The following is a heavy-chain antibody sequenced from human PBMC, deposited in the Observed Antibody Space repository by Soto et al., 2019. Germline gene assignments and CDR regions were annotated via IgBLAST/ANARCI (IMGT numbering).Heavy chain of an antibody. Sequence: PXXSLKISCKGSGYSFTSYWIVWVRQMPGKGLEWMGIIYPCDFDTRYIPSVQGQVTTSADKSISIAYLQWSSLKASDTAMYYCATSYDYVWGSYRSYGMDVWGQGSTVTVSS. CDR2: IYPCDFDT. D-gene: IGHD3-16*02. V-gene: IGHV5-51*01. J-gene: IGHJ6*02. CDR1: GYSFTSYW. CDR3: ATSYDYVWGSYRSYGMDV.